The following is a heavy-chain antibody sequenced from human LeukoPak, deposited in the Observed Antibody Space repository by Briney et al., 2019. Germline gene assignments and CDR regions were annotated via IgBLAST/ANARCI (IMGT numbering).Heavy chain of an antibody. CDR3: ARDLWYGGTYDWFDP. V-gene: IGHV3-21*01. CDR1: GFTFSSYS. D-gene: IGHD4-23*01. J-gene: IGHJ5*02. CDR2: ISSSSSYI. Sequence: GGSLRLSCAASGFTFSSYSMNWVRQAPGKGLEWVSPISSSSSYIYYADSVKGRFTISRDNAKNSLYLQMNSLRAEDTAVYYCARDLWYGGTYDWFDPWGQGTLVTVSS.